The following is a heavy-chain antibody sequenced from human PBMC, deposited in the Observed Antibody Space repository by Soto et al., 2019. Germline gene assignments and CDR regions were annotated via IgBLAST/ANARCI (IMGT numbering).Heavy chain of an antibody. Sequence: VSVKLYCNASGYRFSFYGINWVRQAPGQGLEWMGWINPSDGNRNFAQKFEDRVTMTTATSTNTVFLELRSLKSDDTAIYYCARDRLRGYDSSGFYSWGQGTMVTVSS. CDR2: INPSDGNR. CDR3: ARDRLRGYDSSGFYS. CDR1: GYRFSFYG. J-gene: IGHJ4*02. V-gene: IGHV1-18*01. D-gene: IGHD3-22*01.